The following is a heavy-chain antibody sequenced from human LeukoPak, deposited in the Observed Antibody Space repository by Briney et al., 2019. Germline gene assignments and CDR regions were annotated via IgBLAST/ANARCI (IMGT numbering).Heavy chain of an antibody. CDR1: GFTFSSYA. CDR2: ISGSGGRT. Sequence: GGSLRLSCAASGFTFSSYAMSWVRQAPGKGLEWVSVISGSGGRTYYVDSVKGRFTISRNNSKNTLYLQMNSLRAEDTAVYYCAKDLSGESLWGQGTLVTVSS. J-gene: IGHJ4*02. V-gene: IGHV3-23*01. CDR3: AKDLSGESL. D-gene: IGHD6-25*01.